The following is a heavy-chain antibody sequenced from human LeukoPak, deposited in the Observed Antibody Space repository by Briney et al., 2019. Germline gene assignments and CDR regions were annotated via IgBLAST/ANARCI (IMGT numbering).Heavy chain of an antibody. CDR2: INSDGSST. CDR3: ARVSDYDFRSYGMDV. D-gene: IGHD3-3*01. J-gene: IGHJ6*02. CDR1: GFTFSSYW. Sequence: GGSLRLSCAASGFTFSSYWMHWVRQAPGKGLVWVSRINSDGSSTSCADSVKGRFTISRDNAKNSLYLQMNSLRAEDTAVYYCARVSDYDFRSYGMDVWGRGTTVTVSS. V-gene: IGHV3-74*01.